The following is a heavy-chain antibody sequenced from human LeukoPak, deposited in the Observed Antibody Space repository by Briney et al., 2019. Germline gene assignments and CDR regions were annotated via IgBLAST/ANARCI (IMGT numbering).Heavy chain of an antibody. V-gene: IGHV4-34*01. CDR3: ARLYCSGGSCYYGDGWFDP. D-gene: IGHD2-15*01. Sequence: SETLSLTCAVYGGSFSGYYWSWIRQPPGKGLEWIGEINHSGSTNYNPSLKSRVTISVDTSKNQFSLKLSSVTAADTAVYYCARLYCSGGSCYYGDGWFDPWGQGTLVTVPS. CDR1: GGSFSGYY. J-gene: IGHJ5*02. CDR2: INHSGST.